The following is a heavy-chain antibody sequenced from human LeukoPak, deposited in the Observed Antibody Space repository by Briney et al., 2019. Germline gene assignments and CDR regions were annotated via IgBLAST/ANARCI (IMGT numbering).Heavy chain of an antibody. Sequence: ASVKVSCKASGYTFTGYYMHWVRQAPGQGLEWMGWINPNSGGTNYAQKFQGRVTMTRDTSISTAYMELSRLRSDDTAVYYCARTSAARTFRPYFDYWGQGTLVTVSS. J-gene: IGHJ4*02. V-gene: IGHV1-2*02. CDR3: ARTSAARTFRPYFDY. CDR2: INPNSGGT. D-gene: IGHD6-6*01. CDR1: GYTFTGYY.